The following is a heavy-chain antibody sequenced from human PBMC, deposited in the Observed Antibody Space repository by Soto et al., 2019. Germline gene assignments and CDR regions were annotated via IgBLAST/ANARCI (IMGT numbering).Heavy chain of an antibody. CDR2: ISPGSRYP. Sequence: PGGSLRLSCAGSGFTFGDSYMSWIRQAQGKGLEWLSYISPGSRYPAYADSVKGRFTISRDNAKRSLYLQMMSLTAEDTAIYYCVRGGGGGLFDPWGQGTMVTVSS. V-gene: IGHV3-11*06. J-gene: IGHJ5*02. D-gene: IGHD2-15*01. CDR3: VRGGGGGLFDP. CDR1: GFTFGDSY.